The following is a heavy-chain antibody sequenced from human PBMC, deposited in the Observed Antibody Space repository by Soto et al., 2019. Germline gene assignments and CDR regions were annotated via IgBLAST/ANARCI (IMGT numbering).Heavy chain of an antibody. Sequence: PRGSLRLSCAASGFTFSSYGMHWVRQAPGKGLEWVAVISYDGSNKYYADSVKGRFTISRDNSKNTLYLQMNSLRAEDTAVYYCAKDRRIQLWYYFDYWGQGTLVTVSS. CDR2: ISYDGSNK. D-gene: IGHD5-18*01. J-gene: IGHJ4*02. CDR3: AKDRRIQLWYYFDY. CDR1: GFTFSSYG. V-gene: IGHV3-30*18.